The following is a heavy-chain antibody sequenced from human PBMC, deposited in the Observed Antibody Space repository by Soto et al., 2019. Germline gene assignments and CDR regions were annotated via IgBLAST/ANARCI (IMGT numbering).Heavy chain of an antibody. J-gene: IGHJ3*02. Sequence: EVQLLESGGGLVHPGGSLRLSCAASGFTFSNYAMSWVRQAPGKGLEWVSTISGSGSPTYYADSVKGRFTISRDISKITLYLQMNSLRAEDTALYFCARGKGARSYDAFDIWGQGTMVTVSS. CDR1: GFTFSNYA. CDR3: ARGKGARSYDAFDI. D-gene: IGHD1-26*01. CDR2: ISGSGSPT. V-gene: IGHV3-23*01.